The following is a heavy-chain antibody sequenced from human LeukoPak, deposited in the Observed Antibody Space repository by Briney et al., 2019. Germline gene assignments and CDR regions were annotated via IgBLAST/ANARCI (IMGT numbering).Heavy chain of an antibody. CDR2: IYFSGST. J-gene: IGHJ4*02. CDR3: VRHDGRGGATMGALDS. CDR1: GGSMSGSSDY. D-gene: IGHD5-12*01. V-gene: IGHV4-39*01. Sequence: SETLSLTCTVSGGSMSGSSDYWVWIRQPPGKPLEWIGSIYFSGSTHYSPSLKSRLTISVDTPKKQFSLKLTSVTAEDTAVYYCVRHDGRGGATMGALDSWGQGSLVTVSS.